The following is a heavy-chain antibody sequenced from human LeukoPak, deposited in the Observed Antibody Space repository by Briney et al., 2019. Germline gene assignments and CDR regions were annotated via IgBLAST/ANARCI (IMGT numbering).Heavy chain of an antibody. Sequence: GGSLRLSCAASGFTFSNYWMTWVRQAPGKGLERVATIKQDGSEKYYVDSVKGRFTISRDNAKNSLYLQMNSLRAEDTAVYYCASPEWLPDSIDIWGQGTMVTVSS. V-gene: IGHV3-7*01. CDR3: ASPEWLPDSIDI. CDR1: GFTFSNYW. D-gene: IGHD3-3*01. J-gene: IGHJ3*02. CDR2: IKQDGSEK.